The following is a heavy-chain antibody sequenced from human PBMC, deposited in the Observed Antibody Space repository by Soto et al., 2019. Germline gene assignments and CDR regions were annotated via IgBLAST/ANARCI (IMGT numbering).Heavy chain of an antibody. CDR2: IDPSDSYT. CDR3: ARRGYCSGGSCYFISSAFDI. V-gene: IGHV5-10-1*01. CDR1: GYSFTSYW. J-gene: IGHJ3*02. Sequence: PGESLKISCKGSGYSFTSYWISWVRQMPGKGLEWMGRIDPSDSYTNYSPSFQGHVTISAGKSISTAYLQWSSLKASDTAMYYCARRGYCSGGSCYFISSAFDIWGQGTMVTVSS. D-gene: IGHD2-15*01.